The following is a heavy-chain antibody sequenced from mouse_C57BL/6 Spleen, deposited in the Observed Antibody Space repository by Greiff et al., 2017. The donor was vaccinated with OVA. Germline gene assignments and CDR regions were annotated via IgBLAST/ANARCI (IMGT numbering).Heavy chain of an antibody. D-gene: IGHD2-12*01. Sequence: VQLQQSGAELVRPGTSVKVSCKASGYAFTNYLIEWVKQRPGQGLEWIGVINPGSGGTSYNEKFKGKATLTADKSSSTAYMQLSSLTSEDSAVYFCARRDDWNFDYWGQGTTLTVSS. CDR2: INPGSGGT. CDR1: GYAFTNYL. J-gene: IGHJ2*01. V-gene: IGHV1-54*01. CDR3: ARRDDWNFDY.